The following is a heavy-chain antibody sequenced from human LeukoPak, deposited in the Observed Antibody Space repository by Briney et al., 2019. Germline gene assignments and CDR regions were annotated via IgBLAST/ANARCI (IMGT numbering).Heavy chain of an antibody. J-gene: IGHJ3*02. D-gene: IGHD2-15*01. V-gene: IGHV1-18*01. CDR1: GYTFTSYG. Sequence: ASVKVSCKASGYTFTSYGISWVRQAPGQGLEWMGWISAYNGHTYYARNLQGRVTMTTHTSTSTAYMELRSLRSDDTAVYYCARVYCSGGSCLDAFDIWGQGTMVIVSS. CDR2: ISAYNGHT. CDR3: ARVYCSGGSCLDAFDI.